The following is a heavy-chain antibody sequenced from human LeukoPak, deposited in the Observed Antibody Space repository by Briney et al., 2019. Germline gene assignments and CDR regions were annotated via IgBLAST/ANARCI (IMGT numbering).Heavy chain of an antibody. CDR2: ISGSGGST. D-gene: IGHD1-20*01. J-gene: IGHJ4*02. CDR3: AKDPTLTGTT. Sequence: GGSLRLSCAASGFTFSSYAMGWVRQAPGKGLEWVSAISGSGGSTYYADPVKGRFTISRDNSKNTLYLQMNILRAEDTAVYYCAKDPTLTGTTWGQGTLVTVSS. V-gene: IGHV3-23*01. CDR1: GFTFSSYA.